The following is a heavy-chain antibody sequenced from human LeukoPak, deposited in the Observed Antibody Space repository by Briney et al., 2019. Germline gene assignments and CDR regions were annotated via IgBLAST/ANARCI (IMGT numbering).Heavy chain of an antibody. CDR3: ARGNGRYFDWSDIGYGMDV. J-gene: IGHJ6*02. CDR1: GFTFRSYA. Sequence: QPGGSLRLSCAASGFTFRSYAMTWVRQAPGKGLEWVAAISGSGGITYYADSVKGRFTISRDNSKNTLYLQMNSLRAEDTAVYYCARGNGRYFDWSDIGYGMDVWGQGTTVTVSS. CDR2: ISGSGGIT. D-gene: IGHD3-9*01. V-gene: IGHV3-23*01.